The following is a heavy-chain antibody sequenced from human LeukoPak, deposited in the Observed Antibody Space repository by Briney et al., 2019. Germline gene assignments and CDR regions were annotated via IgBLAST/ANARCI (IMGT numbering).Heavy chain of an antibody. V-gene: IGHV3-33*01. J-gene: IGHJ2*01. D-gene: IGHD1-26*01. CDR3: ARDRELRTRSVEWYFDL. Sequence: GGSLRLSCAASGFNFNSFGMHWVRQAPGKGLEWVAVIWYDGSSKYYADSVKGRFTISRDNPKNTLYLQMNSLRAEDTAVYYCARDRELRTRSVEWYFDLWGRGTLVTVSS. CDR1: GFNFNSFG. CDR2: IWYDGSSK.